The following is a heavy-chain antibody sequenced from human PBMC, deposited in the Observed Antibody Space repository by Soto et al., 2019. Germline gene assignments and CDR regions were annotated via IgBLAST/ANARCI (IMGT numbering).Heavy chain of an antibody. Sequence: SVKVSCKASGGTFSSYAISWVRQAPGQGLEWMGGIIPIFGTANYAQKFQGRVTITADESTSTAYMELSSLRSEDTAVYYCARRDGYNDYYYGMDVWGQGTTVTVSS. V-gene: IGHV1-69*13. D-gene: IGHD5-12*01. CDR3: ARRDGYNDYYYGMDV. CDR1: GGTFSSYA. J-gene: IGHJ6*02. CDR2: IIPIFGTA.